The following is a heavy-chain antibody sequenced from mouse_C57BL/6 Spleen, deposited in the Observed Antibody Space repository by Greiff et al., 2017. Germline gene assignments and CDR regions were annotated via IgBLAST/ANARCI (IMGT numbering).Heavy chain of an antibody. J-gene: IGHJ2*01. V-gene: IGHV1-22*01. CDR3: ARKNVEGYFDY. CDR1: GYTFTDYN. CDR2: INPNNGGT. Sequence: EVQLQQSGPELVKPGASVKMSCKASGYTFTDYNMHWVKQSHGKSLEWIGYINPNNGGTSYNQKFKGKTTLTVNKSSSTAYMELRSLTSEDSAVYYCARKNVEGYFDYWGQGTTLTVSS.